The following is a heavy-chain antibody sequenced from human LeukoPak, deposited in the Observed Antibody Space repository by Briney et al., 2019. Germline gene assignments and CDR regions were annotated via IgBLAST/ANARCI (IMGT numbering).Heavy chain of an antibody. Sequence: SQTLSLTCAISGVSVSSNSAAWNWIRQSPARGLEWLGSTYYRSKWYNGYAASVKSRITINPDTSKNQSSLKLNSVTPEDTAVYYCARGEYSSSSYYYYYMDVWGKGTTVTVSS. CDR2: TYYRSKWYN. D-gene: IGHD6-6*01. CDR3: ARGEYSSSSYYYYYMDV. V-gene: IGHV6-1*01. CDR1: GVSVSSNSAA. J-gene: IGHJ6*03.